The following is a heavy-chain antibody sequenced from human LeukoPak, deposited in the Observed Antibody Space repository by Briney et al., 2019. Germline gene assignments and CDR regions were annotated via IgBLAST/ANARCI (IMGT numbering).Heavy chain of an antibody. J-gene: IGHJ4*02. Sequence: GGSLRLSSAASGFTFTSYAMTWVRQAPGKGLEWVSGISRSGDSTDYADSVKGRFTISRDNPKNMVYLQMNSLRVEDTAVYFCATPSYSAGRDFWGQGTLVTVSS. CDR3: ATPSYSAGRDF. V-gene: IGHV3-23*01. CDR1: GFTFTSYA. D-gene: IGHD6-13*01. CDR2: ISRSGDST.